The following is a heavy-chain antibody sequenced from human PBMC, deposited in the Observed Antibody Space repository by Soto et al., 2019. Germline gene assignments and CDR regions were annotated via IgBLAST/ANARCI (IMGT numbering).Heavy chain of an antibody. J-gene: IGHJ4*02. Sequence: PSETLSLTCAVSGGSISSGDYSGNWIRQPPGKGLEWIGYIYDGGSTYYNPSLQSRVTMSVDRSRNQFSLKLNSVTAADTAVYYCARVRREYDNSGPVDYWGQGTLVTVSS. CDR1: GGSISSGDYS. CDR3: ARVRREYDNSGPVDY. V-gene: IGHV4-30-2*01. CDR2: IYDGGST. D-gene: IGHD3-22*01.